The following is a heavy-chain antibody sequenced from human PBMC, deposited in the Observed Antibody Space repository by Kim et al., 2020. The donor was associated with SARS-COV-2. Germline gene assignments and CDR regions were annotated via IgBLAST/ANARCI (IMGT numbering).Heavy chain of an antibody. D-gene: IGHD5-12*01. Sequence: ASVKVSCKASGYTFTSYAMHWVRQAPGQRLEWMGWINAGNGNTKYSQKFQGRVTITRDTSASTAYMELSSLRSEDTAVYYCAREKSVGEDIVATITWVHWGQGTLVTVSS. V-gene: IGHV1-3*01. CDR3: AREKSVGEDIVATITWVH. J-gene: IGHJ4*02. CDR1: GYTFTSYA. CDR2: INAGNGNT.